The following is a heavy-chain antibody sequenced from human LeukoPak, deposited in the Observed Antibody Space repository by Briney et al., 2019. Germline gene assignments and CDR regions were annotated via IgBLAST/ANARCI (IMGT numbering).Heavy chain of an antibody. CDR3: GMRGLTFD. D-gene: IGHD3-22*01. V-gene: IGHV3-21*01. J-gene: IGHJ4*02. Sequence: PGGSLRLSCAASGFTLSTLDFNWVRQAPGRGLEWVSSIDRSGSYIYYADSVKGRFTISRDNLQMDSLRAEDTAVYYCGMRGLTFDWGQGTLVTVSS. CDR2: IDRSGSYI. CDR1: GFTLSTLD.